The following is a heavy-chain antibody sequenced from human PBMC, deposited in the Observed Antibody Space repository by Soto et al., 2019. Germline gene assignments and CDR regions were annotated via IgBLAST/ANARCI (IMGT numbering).Heavy chain of an antibody. J-gene: IGHJ4*02. V-gene: IGHV4-31*03. CDR3: ARDSRFLDPAGFDY. D-gene: IGHD3-3*01. CDR2: IYYSGST. Sequence: SETLSLTCTVSGGSISSGGYYWSWIRQHPGKGLEWIGYIYYSGSTYYNPSLKSRVTISVDTSKNQFSLKLSSVTAADTAVYYCARDSRFLDPAGFDYWGQGTLVTAPQ. CDR1: GGSISSGGYY.